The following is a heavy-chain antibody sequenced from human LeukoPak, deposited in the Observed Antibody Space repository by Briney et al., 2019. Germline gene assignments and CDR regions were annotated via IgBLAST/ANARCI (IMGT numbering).Heavy chain of an antibody. Sequence: GGSLRLSCAASGFTFDDYAMHWVRQAPGKGLEWVSGISWNSGSIGYADSVKGRFTISRDNAKNSLYLQMNSLRAEDTALYYCARSWYRPNYFDYWGQGTLVTVSS. J-gene: IGHJ4*02. CDR1: GFTFDDYA. V-gene: IGHV3-9*01. D-gene: IGHD6-13*01. CDR2: ISWNSGSI. CDR3: ARSWYRPNYFDY.